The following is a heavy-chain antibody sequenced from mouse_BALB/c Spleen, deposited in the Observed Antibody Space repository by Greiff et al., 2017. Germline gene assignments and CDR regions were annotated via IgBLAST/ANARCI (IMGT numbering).Heavy chain of an antibody. D-gene: IGHD2-12*01. CDR1: GYTFTDYA. CDR3: ARFTTEDYYAMDY. V-gene: IGHV1S137*01. CDR2: ISTYYGDA. Sequence: QVQLQQSGAELVRPGVSVKISCKGSGYTFTDYAMHWVKQSHAKSLEWIGVISTYYGDASYNQKFKGKATMTVDKSSSTAYMELARLTSEDSAIYYCARFTTEDYYAMDYWGQGTSVTVSS. J-gene: IGHJ4*01.